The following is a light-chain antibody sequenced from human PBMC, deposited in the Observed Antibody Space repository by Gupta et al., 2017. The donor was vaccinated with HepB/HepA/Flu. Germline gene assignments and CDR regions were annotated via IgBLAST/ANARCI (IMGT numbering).Light chain of an antibody. Sequence: DIQMTQSPSTLSASVGDRVTITCRASQSINSWLAWYQQKPGKAPKLLMYKASNLESGVPSRFSGSGSVTEFTLTISSLQPDDSATYYCQQENSYSWTFGQGTKVEI. CDR1: QSINSW. J-gene: IGKJ1*01. CDR3: QQENSYSWT. CDR2: KAS. V-gene: IGKV1-5*03.